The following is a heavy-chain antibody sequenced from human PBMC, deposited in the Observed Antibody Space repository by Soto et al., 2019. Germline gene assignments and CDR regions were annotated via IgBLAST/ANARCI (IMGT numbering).Heavy chain of an antibody. D-gene: IGHD1-1*01. CDR3: AADRRLERLNY. V-gene: IGHV1-58*01. Sequence: QMQLVQSGPEVKKPGTSVKVSCKASGFTFTSSAVQWVRQARGRRLEWIGWIVVGSGNTNYAQKFQERVTITRDMSTSTAYMELSSLRSEDTAVYYCAADRRLERLNYWGQGTLVTVSS. CDR1: GFTFTSSA. CDR2: IVVGSGNT. J-gene: IGHJ4*02.